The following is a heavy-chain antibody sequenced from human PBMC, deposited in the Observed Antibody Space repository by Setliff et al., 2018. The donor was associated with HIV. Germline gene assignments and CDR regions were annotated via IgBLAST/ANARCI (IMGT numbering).Heavy chain of an antibody. CDR2: FDPQDGKT. CDR1: GYTLTEVS. D-gene: IGHD3-3*01. CDR3: ATSSGTQYDFWSGYYQGEFDP. Sequence: ASVKVSCKVSGYTLTEVSMHWVRQAPKKGLEWMGYFDPQDGKTIYAQKFQGRVTMTEDTSTYTAYMELSGLRSEDTAVYYCATSSGTQYDFWSGYYQGEFDPWGQGTLVTVSS. V-gene: IGHV1-24*01. J-gene: IGHJ5*02.